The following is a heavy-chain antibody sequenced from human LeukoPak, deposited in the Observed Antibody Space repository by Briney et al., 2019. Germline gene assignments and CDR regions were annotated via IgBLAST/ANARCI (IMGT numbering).Heavy chain of an antibody. Sequence: SETLSLTCAVYGGSFSGYYWSWIRQPPGKGLEWIREINHSGSTNYNPSLKSRVTISVDTSKNQFSLKLSSVTAADTAVYYCADRGEQQLVTGGYWGQGTLVNVSS. CDR1: GGSFSGYY. J-gene: IGHJ4*02. CDR3: ADRGEQQLVTGGY. CDR2: INHSGST. V-gene: IGHV4-34*01. D-gene: IGHD6-13*01.